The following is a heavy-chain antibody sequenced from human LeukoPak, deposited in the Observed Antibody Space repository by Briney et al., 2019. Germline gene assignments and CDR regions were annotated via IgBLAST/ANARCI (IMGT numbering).Heavy chain of an antibody. V-gene: IGHV4-34*01. D-gene: IGHD2-2*01. Sequence: SGTLSLTCAVYGGSFSGYYWSWIRQPPGKGLEWIGEINHSGSTNYNPSLKSRVTISVDTSKNQFSLKLSSVTAADTAVYYCARGRYCSSTSCYGNFDLWGRGTLVTVSS. J-gene: IGHJ2*01. CDR2: INHSGST. CDR1: GGSFSGYY. CDR3: ARGRYCSSTSCYGNFDL.